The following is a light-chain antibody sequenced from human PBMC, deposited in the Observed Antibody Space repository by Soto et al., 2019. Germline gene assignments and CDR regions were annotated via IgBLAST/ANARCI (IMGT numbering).Light chain of an antibody. CDR3: HQANSFPHT. Sequence: DIQMTQSPSSVDASVGDRGTITFRESPGISRWLAWYQQKPGKATKLLIYAASSLQSGVRSRFSGSGSGTDFTLTISSLQPEDFATYYCHQANSFPHTFGQGTKLELK. J-gene: IGKJ2*01. CDR1: PGISRW. V-gene: IGKV1-12*01. CDR2: AAS.